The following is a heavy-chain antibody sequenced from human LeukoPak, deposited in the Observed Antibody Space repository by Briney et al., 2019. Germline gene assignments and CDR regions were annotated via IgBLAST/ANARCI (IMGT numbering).Heavy chain of an antibody. CDR2: IKQDGSEK. D-gene: IGHD6-13*01. CDR1: GFTFSSYW. V-gene: IGHV3-7*01. J-gene: IGHJ4*02. Sequence: GGSLRLPCAASGFTFSSYWMSWVRQATGKALEWVANIKQDGSEKYYVDSVKGRFNISRDNAKNSLYLKMNSLRAEDTAVYYCARDSLAAAGTAFDYWGQGTLVTVSS. CDR3: ARDSLAAAGTAFDY.